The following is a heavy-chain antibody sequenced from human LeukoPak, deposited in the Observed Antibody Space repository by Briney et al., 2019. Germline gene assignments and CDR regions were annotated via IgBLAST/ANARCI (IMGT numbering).Heavy chain of an antibody. CDR2: IYYRGST. D-gene: IGHD1-1*01. V-gene: IGHV4-59*01. CDR3: ARQGSWNDFDS. CDR1: GGSISSYY. J-gene: IGHJ4*02. Sequence: SETLSLTCTGSGGSISSYYWSWIRQPPGKGLEWIGYIYYRGSTYYNPSLKSRVTISLDTSKNQFSLMLSSVTAADTAVYYCARQGSWNDFDSWGQGTLVTVSS.